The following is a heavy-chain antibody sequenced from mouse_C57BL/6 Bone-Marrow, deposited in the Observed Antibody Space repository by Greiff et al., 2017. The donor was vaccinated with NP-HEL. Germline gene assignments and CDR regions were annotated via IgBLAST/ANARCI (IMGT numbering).Heavy chain of an antibody. CDR1: GFSLTSYG. V-gene: IGHV2-2*01. J-gene: IGHJ4*01. CDR3: ARNWDREDAMDY. Sequence: VKLMESGPGLVQPSQSLSITCTVSGFSLTSYGVHWVRQSPGKGLEWLGVIWSGGSTDNNAAFISRLSISKDNSKSQVFFKMNSLQADDTAIYYCARNWDREDAMDYWGQGTSVTVSS. CDR2: IWSGGST. D-gene: IGHD4-1*01.